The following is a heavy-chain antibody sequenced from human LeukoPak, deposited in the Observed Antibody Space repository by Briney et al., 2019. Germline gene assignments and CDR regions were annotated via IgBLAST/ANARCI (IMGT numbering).Heavy chain of an antibody. Sequence: SETLSLTCTVSGGSISSSSYYWGWIRQPPGKGLEWIASIYYSGSTYYNPSLKSRVTISVDTSKNQFSLKLSSVTAADTAVYHCARDNWNYGSSMDVWGQGTTVTVSS. V-gene: IGHV4-39*07. CDR1: GGSISSSSYY. CDR3: ARDNWNYGSSMDV. CDR2: IYYSGST. D-gene: IGHD1-7*01. J-gene: IGHJ6*02.